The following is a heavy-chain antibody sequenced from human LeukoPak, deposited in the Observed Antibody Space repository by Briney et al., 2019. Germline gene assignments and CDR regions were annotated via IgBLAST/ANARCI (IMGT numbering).Heavy chain of an antibody. D-gene: IGHD6-13*01. J-gene: IGHJ3*02. CDR3: ARRRRLAAVGTDAFDI. CDR1: GGSISNDY. Sequence: SETLSLTCTVSGGSISNDYWNWIRQPPGKGLEWIGFVYYSGSTNYNPSLESRVTISVDTSKTQFSLKLRSVTAADTAVYYCARRRRLAAVGTDAFDIWGQGTVVTVSS. V-gene: IGHV4-59*08. CDR2: VYYSGST.